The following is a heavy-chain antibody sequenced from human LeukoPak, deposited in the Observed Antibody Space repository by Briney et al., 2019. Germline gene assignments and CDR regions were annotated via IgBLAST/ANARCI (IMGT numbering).Heavy chain of an antibody. J-gene: IGHJ6*02. CDR2: IWYDGSNK. CDR1: GFTFSSYG. Sequence: GGSLRLSCAASGFTFSSYGMHWVRQAPGKGLEWVAVIWYDGSNKYYADSVKGRFTISRDNSKNTLYLQMNSLRAEDTAVYYCARAYRDTSYYYYGMDVWGQGTTVTVSS. V-gene: IGHV3-33*01. CDR3: ARAYRDTSYYYYGMDV. D-gene: IGHD4-17*01.